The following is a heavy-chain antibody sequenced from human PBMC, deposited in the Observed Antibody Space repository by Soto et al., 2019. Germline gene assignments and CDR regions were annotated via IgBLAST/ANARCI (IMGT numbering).Heavy chain of an antibody. Sequence: QVQLVESGGGVVQPGTSLRLSCAVSGFTFSNFAIHWVRQAPGKGLEWVAVIWYNGINKYYADSVKGRFTISRDNSENTVYLQMNSLRAEDTAVYHCVRDENLPRGMDFDYWGQGTLVTVSS. J-gene: IGHJ4*02. V-gene: IGHV3-33*01. CDR2: IWYNGINK. D-gene: IGHD3-16*01. CDR3: VRDENLPRGMDFDY. CDR1: GFTFSNFA.